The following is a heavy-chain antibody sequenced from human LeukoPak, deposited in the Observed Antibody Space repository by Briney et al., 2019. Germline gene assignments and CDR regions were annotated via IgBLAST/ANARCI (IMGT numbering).Heavy chain of an antibody. D-gene: IGHD3-3*01. J-gene: IGHJ5*02. V-gene: IGHV3-11*01. CDR1: GFTFSDYY. CDR3: ARDAHRFWEWMYNWFDP. CDR2: ISSSGSTI. Sequence: GGSLRLSCAASGFTFSDYYMSWVRQAPGKGLEWISYISSSGSTIYYADSVKGRFIISRDNANNSLYLQMNSLRAEDTAVYYCARDAHRFWEWMYNWFDPWGQGTLVTVSS.